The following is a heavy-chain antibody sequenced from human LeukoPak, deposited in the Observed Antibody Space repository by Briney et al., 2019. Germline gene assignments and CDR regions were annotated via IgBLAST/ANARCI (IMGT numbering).Heavy chain of an antibody. CDR2: IYYSGST. CDR1: GGSISSSSYY. CDR3: ARHSGPYSSSWFDY. D-gene: IGHD6-13*01. V-gene: IGHV4-39*01. J-gene: IGHJ4*02. Sequence: SGTLSLTCTVSGGSISSSSYYWGWIRQPPGKGLEWIGSIYYSGSTYYNPSLKSRVTISVDTSKNQFSLKLSSVTAAVTAVYYCARHSGPYSSSWFDYWGEGTLVTVSS.